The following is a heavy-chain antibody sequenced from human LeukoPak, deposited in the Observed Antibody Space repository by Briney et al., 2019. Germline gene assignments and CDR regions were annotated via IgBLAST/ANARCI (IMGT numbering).Heavy chain of an antibody. J-gene: IGHJ4*02. V-gene: IGHV3-74*01. D-gene: IGHD2/OR15-2a*01. Sequence: HPGGSLRLSCAASGFTFSGYWMHWVRQAPGKGLVWVARISTDGSYTSYADCVKVRFTISRDNAKNTVYLQMSSLRAEDTAIYYCARICSTTDCLISAWGQGTLVTVSS. CDR3: ARICSTTDCLISA. CDR2: ISTDGSYT. CDR1: GFTFSGYW.